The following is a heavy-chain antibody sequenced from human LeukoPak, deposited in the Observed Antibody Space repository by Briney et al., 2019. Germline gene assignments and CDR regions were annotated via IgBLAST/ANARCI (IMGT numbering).Heavy chain of an antibody. J-gene: IGHJ6*02. D-gene: IGHD2-2*01. CDR2: ISAYSGNT. CDR3: ARSIVVVPAAPYGMDV. CDR1: GYTFTSYG. V-gene: IGHV1-18*01. Sequence: ASVKVSCKASGYTFTSYGISWVRQAPGQGLEWMGWISAYSGNTNYAQKLQGRVTMTTDTSTSTAYMELRSLRSDDTAVYYCARSIVVVPAAPYGMDVWGQGTTVTVSS.